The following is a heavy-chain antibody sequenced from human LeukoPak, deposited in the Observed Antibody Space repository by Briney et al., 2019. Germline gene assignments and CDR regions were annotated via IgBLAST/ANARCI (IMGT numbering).Heavy chain of an antibody. J-gene: IGHJ4*02. D-gene: IGHD2-2*01. CDR1: GFTFDDYG. CDR3: ARDAADQLLSEYYFIS. CDR2: INWNGGST. V-gene: IGHV3-20*04. Sequence: RPGGSLRLSCAASGFTFDDYGMSWVRQAPGKGLEWVSGINWNGGSTGYADSVKGRFTISRDNAKNSLYLQMNSLRAEDTTLYYCARDAADQLLSEYYFISWGQGTLVTVSS.